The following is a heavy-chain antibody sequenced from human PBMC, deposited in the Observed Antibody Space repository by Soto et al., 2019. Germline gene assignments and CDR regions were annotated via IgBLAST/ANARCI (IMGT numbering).Heavy chain of an antibody. Sequence: SETLSLTCTVSGGSISSGGYYCSWIRQHPGKGLEWIGYIYYSGSTYYNPSLKSRVTISVDTSKNQFSLKLSSVTAADTAVYYCARAPVAIPPRFDYWGQGTLVTVSS. J-gene: IGHJ4*02. CDR1: GGSISSGGYY. CDR2: IYYSGST. V-gene: IGHV4-31*03. CDR3: ARAPVAIPPRFDY. D-gene: IGHD2-15*01.